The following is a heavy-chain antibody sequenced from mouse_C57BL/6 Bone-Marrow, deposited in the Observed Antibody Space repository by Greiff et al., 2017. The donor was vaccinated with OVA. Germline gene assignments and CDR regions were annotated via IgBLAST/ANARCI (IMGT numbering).Heavy chain of an antibody. J-gene: IGHJ4*01. D-gene: IGHD2-3*01. Sequence: VQLQQSGPELVKPGASVKISCKASGYSFTDYNMNWVKQSNGKSLEWIGVINPNYGTTSYNQKLKGKATLTVDQSSSTDYMQLNSLTSEDSAVYYCARSPIYDGDYEDAMDYWGQGTSVTVSS. V-gene: IGHV1-39*01. CDR1: GYSFTDYN. CDR2: INPNYGTT. CDR3: ARSPIYDGDYEDAMDY.